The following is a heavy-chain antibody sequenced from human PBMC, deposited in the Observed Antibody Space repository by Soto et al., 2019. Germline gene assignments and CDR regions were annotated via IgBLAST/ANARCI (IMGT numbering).Heavy chain of an antibody. J-gene: IGHJ6*04. V-gene: IGHV4-59*01. CDR2: IYYSGST. Sequence: SETLSLTCTVSGGSISSYYWSWIRQPPGKGLEWIGYIYYSGSTNYNPSLKSRVTISVDTSKNQFSLKLSSVTAADTVVYYCARYYDFWSGPHQEGLDVWGKGTTVTVSS. CDR3: ARYYDFWSGPHQEGLDV. D-gene: IGHD3-3*01. CDR1: GGSISSYY.